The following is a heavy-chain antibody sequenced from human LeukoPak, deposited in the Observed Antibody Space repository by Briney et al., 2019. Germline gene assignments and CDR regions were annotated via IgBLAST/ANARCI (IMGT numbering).Heavy chain of an antibody. CDR1: GYTFTSNY. CDR3: ARDFLGHYYYYMDV. D-gene: IGHD3-16*01. J-gene: IGHJ6*03. V-gene: IGHV1-2*02. CDR2: ISPSGGST. Sequence: WASVKVSCKAFGYTFTSNYMHWVRQAPGQGPEWMGVISPSGGSTTYAQKFQGRVTMTRDTSISTAYMGLSRLRSDDTAVYYCARDFLGHYYYYMDVWGKGTTVTISS.